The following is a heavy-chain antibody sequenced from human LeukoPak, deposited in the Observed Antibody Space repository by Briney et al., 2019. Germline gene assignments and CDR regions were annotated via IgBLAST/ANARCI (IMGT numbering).Heavy chain of an antibody. Sequence: PTLSLTCAISGDSVSSNSVTWNWIRQSPSRGLEWLGRTYYRSTWYNDYAVSVRGRITVNPDTSKNQFSLHLNSVTPEDTAVYYCARRLTQYDCFDPWGQGILVTVSS. CDR1: GDSVSSNSVT. V-gene: IGHV6-1*01. J-gene: IGHJ5*02. CDR3: ARRLTQYDCFDP. CDR2: TYYRSTWYN. D-gene: IGHD2-2*01.